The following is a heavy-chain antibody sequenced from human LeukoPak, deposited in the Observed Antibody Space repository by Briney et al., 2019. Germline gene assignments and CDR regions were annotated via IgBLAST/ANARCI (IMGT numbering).Heavy chain of an antibody. CDR1: GFTFSSYS. CDR2: ISSSSSYI. Sequence: PGGSLRLSCAASGFTFSSYSMNWVRQAPGKGLECVSSISSSSSYIYYADSVKGRFTISRDNAKNSLYVQMNSLRAEDTAVYYCAREYYYDSSGYYIDAFDIWGQGTMVTVSS. CDR3: AREYYYDSSGYYIDAFDI. D-gene: IGHD3-22*01. J-gene: IGHJ3*02. V-gene: IGHV3-21*01.